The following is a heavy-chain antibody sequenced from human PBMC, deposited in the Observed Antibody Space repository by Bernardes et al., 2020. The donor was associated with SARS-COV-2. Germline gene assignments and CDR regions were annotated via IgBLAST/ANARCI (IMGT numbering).Heavy chain of an antibody. CDR3: ARERERAAEVDY. Sequence: GGSLRLSCAASGFTFSSYSMNWVRQAPGKGLEWVSSISSSSSYIYYADSVKGRFTISRDNAKNSLYLQMNSLRAEDTAVYYCARERERAAEVDYWGQGTLVTVSS. V-gene: IGHV3-21*01. CDR2: ISSSSSYI. D-gene: IGHD6-25*01. CDR1: GFTFSSYS. J-gene: IGHJ4*02.